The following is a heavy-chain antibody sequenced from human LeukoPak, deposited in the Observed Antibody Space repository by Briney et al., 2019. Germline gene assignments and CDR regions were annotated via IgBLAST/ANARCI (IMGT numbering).Heavy chain of an antibody. CDR2: INPDGSRT. V-gene: IGHV3-74*01. CDR1: GFTFSSNW. Sequence: GGSLRLSCAASGFTFSSNWMHWVRQGPGNGLVWVSRINPDGSRTDYAESVKGRFTISRDNAKNTLSLEMNSLGDEDTAVYYCSRDFNGRNDFWGQGTLVTVSS. D-gene: IGHD1-14*01. J-gene: IGHJ4*02. CDR3: SRDFNGRNDF.